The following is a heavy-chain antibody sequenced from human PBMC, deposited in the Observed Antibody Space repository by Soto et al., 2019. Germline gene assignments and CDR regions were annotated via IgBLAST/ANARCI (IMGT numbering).Heavy chain of an antibody. J-gene: IGHJ4*02. Sequence: SETLSLTCTVSGGSISSGGYYWSWIRQHPGKGLEWIGYIYYSGSTYYNPSLKSRVTISVDTSKNQFSLRLSSVTAADTAVYYCAREVRALLGYLGQGTLVTVSS. CDR3: AREVRALLGY. CDR1: GGSISSGGYY. CDR2: IYYSGST. D-gene: IGHD1-26*01. V-gene: IGHV4-31*03.